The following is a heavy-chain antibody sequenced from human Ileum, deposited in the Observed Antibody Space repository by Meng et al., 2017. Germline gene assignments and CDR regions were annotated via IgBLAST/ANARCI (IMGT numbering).Heavy chain of an antibody. V-gene: IGHV3-15*04. D-gene: IGHD3-16*01. CDR2: IAPETHGGTT. CDR1: GFSFNTAW. J-gene: IGHJ5*02. Sequence: EVQLGWSGVDLVKPGGSLGPSCAASGFSFNTAWMHWVRQAPGKGLEWVGRIAPETHGGTTDYATPVEGRFTISRSDSKNMLYLQMNSLKIEDTAVYYCTTLYRLDPWGQGTLVTVSS. CDR3: TTLYRLDP.